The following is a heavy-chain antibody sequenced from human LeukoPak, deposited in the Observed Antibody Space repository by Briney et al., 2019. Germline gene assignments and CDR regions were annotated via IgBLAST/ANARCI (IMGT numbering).Heavy chain of an antibody. J-gene: IGHJ4*02. CDR1: GGSISSGDYY. V-gene: IGHV4-30-4*08. Sequence: SETLSLTCTVSGGSISSGDYYWSWIRQPPGKGLEWIGYIYYSGSTYYNPSLKSRVTISVDTSKNQFSLKLSSVTAADTAVYYCARARGLRFLEWPFDYWGQGTLVTVSS. CDR3: ARARGLRFLEWPFDY. CDR2: IYYSGST. D-gene: IGHD3-3*01.